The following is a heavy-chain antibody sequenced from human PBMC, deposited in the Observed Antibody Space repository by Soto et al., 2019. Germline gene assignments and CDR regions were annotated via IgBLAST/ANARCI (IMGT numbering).Heavy chain of an antibody. Sequence: QVQLQESGPGLVKPSETLSLTCTVSGGSISGYYWSWIRQPPGKGLEWIGYIYYSTNYKPSLKSRVTISIDTSKNQLSLKLTSVTAADTAVYYCARTSPVAGGFDYWGQGTLVTVSS. V-gene: IGHV4-59*01. J-gene: IGHJ4*02. D-gene: IGHD6-19*01. CDR1: GGSISGYY. CDR3: ARTSPVAGGFDY. CDR2: IYYST.